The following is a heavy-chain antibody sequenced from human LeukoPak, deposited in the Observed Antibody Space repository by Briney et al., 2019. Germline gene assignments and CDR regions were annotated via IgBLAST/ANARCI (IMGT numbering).Heavy chain of an antibody. J-gene: IGHJ4*02. Sequence: SETLSLTCAVYGGSFSGYYWSWIRQPPGKGLEWIWEINHSGSTNYNPSLKSRVTISVDTSKNQFSLKLSSVTAADTAVYYCAGRQELDYWGQGTLVTVSS. CDR2: INHSGST. CDR3: AGRQELDY. CDR1: GGSFSGYY. V-gene: IGHV4-34*01.